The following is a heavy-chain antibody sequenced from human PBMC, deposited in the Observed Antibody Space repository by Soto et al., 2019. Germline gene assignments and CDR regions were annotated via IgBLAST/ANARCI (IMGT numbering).Heavy chain of an antibody. D-gene: IGHD3-10*01. Sequence: GRSLRLSCAASGFTFSSYSMNWVRQAPGKGLEWVSYIRSTSSSIYYADSVKGRFTISRDKAKNSLYMQMNSLRDEDTAVYYCARDHYGSGNYPDPFDYWGQGTLVTVSA. CDR3: ARDHYGSGNYPDPFDY. V-gene: IGHV3-48*02. CDR1: GFTFSSYS. CDR2: IRSTSSSI. J-gene: IGHJ4*02.